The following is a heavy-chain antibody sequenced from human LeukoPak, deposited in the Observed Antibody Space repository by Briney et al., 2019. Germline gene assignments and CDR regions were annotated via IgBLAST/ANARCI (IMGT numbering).Heavy chain of an antibody. CDR3: TSPAYDYVWGSSDY. J-gene: IGHJ4*02. CDR2: IRSQAYGGTT. CDR1: GFTFGDYA. D-gene: IGHD3-16*01. Sequence: GRSLRLSCTASGFTFGDYAMSWVRQAPGKGLEWVGFIRSQAYGGTTEYAASVKGRFTISRDDSKSIAYLQMNSLKTKDTAVYYCTSPAYDYVWGSSDYWGQGTLVTVSS. V-gene: IGHV3-49*04.